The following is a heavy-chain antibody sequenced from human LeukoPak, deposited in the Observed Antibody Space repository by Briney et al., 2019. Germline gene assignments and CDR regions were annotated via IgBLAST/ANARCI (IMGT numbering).Heavy chain of an antibody. CDR2: ISSSSSTI. CDR1: GFTFSSYS. J-gene: IGHJ4*02. V-gene: IGHV3-48*04. D-gene: IGHD3-10*01. CDR3: ARDLTAAGH. Sequence: GGSLRLSCAASGFTFSSYSMNWVRQAPGKGLEWVSYISSSSSTIYYADSVKGRFTISRDNAKNSLYLQMNSLRAEDTAVYYCARDLTAAGHWGQGTLVTVSS.